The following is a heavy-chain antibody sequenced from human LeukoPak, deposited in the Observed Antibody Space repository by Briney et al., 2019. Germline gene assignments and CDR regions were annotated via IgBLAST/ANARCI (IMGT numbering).Heavy chain of an antibody. Sequence: GESLTLSCAASGFTLSSYWMHWVRQTPGKGLVWVSRINSDGSSTSYADSVKGRLTISRDNAKNTLYLQMNSLRAEDTAVYYCANTVTTHYYYYMDVWGKGTTVTVSS. V-gene: IGHV3-74*01. D-gene: IGHD4-11*01. J-gene: IGHJ6*03. CDR1: GFTLSSYW. CDR2: INSDGSST. CDR3: ANTVTTHYYYYMDV.